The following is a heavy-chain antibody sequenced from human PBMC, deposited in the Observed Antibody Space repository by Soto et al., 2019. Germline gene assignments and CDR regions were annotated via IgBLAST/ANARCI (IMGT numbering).Heavy chain of an antibody. Sequence: QVQLQESGPGLVKASETLSLTCTVSSGSFSTYYWSWIRQPAGKGLEWIGRIYSTGSTLYNPSLKSRITMSVDTSKNQFSLKLSSVTAADTAVYYCAGGAAADYFDYWGQGTLVTVSS. CDR3: AGGAAADYFDY. V-gene: IGHV4-4*07. J-gene: IGHJ4*02. D-gene: IGHD6-13*01. CDR2: IYSTGST. CDR1: SGSFSTYY.